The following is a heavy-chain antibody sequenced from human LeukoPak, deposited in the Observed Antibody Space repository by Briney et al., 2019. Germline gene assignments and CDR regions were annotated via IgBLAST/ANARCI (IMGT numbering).Heavy chain of an antibody. V-gene: IGHV4-31*03. J-gene: IGHJ3*02. CDR3: ARIFIAAAGHDAFDI. CDR2: ISNAGST. Sequence: SETLSLTCTVSGGSISSGASYWTWIRQHPGKGLEWIGYISNAGSTYFNPSLKGRVAISVDTSKNQFSLRLTSVTAADTAVYYCARIFIAAAGHDAFDIWGQGTMVTVSS. D-gene: IGHD6-13*01. CDR1: GGSISSGASY.